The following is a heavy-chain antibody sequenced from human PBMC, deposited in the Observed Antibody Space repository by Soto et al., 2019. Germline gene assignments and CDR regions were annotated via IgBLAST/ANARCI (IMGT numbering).Heavy chain of an antibody. V-gene: IGHV3-66*01. J-gene: IGHJ4*02. Sequence: GGSLRLSCAASGFTVSSNYISWVRQAPVKGLEWVSVIYSGGTTYYADSVRGRFTISRDNSKNTLYLQMNSLRAEDTAVYYCARNSRYDTPMVYWGQGTLVTVSS. CDR2: IYSGGTT. D-gene: IGHD5-18*01. CDR1: GFTVSSNY. CDR3: ARNSRYDTPMVY.